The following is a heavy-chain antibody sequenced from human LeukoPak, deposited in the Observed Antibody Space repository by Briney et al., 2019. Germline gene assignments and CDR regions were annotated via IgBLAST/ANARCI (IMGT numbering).Heavy chain of an antibody. V-gene: IGHV3-74*01. J-gene: IGHJ4*02. D-gene: IGHD6-19*01. CDR2: INSDGSDT. Sequence: GGSLRLSCAASGFTFSSYWMYWVRQAPGKGLVWVSRINSDGSDTSYADSVQGRFTISRDNAKNTLYLRMNSLRAEDTAVYYCASCVAVPGLPDYWGQGTLVTVSS. CDR3: ASCVAVPGLPDY. CDR1: GFTFSSYW.